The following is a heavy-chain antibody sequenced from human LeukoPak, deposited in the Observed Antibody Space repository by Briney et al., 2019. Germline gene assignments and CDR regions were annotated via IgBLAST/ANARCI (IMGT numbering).Heavy chain of an antibody. CDR3: ARLWFGVRENYYYYYMDV. V-gene: IGHV1-8*01. CDR2: MNPNSGNT. D-gene: IGHD3-10*01. CDR1: GYTFTSYD. J-gene: IGHJ6*03. Sequence: ASVKVSCKASGYTFTSYDINWVRQATGQGLERMGWMNPNSGNTGYAQKFQGRVTMTRNTSISTAYMELSSLRSEDTAVYYCARLWFGVRENYYYYYMDVWGKGTTVTVSS.